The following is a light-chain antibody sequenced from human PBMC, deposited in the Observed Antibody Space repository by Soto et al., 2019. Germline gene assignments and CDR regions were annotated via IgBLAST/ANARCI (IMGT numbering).Light chain of an antibody. CDR1: QSISSY. CDR2: AAS. Sequence: MTQTPLSLSVTPGQPASISCKSSQSISSYLNWYQQKPGKAPKLLIYAASSLQSGVPSRFSGSGSGTEFTLTISSLQPDDFATYYCQHYNSYSEAFGQGTKVDIK. J-gene: IGKJ1*01. V-gene: IGKV1-5*01. CDR3: QHYNSYSEA.